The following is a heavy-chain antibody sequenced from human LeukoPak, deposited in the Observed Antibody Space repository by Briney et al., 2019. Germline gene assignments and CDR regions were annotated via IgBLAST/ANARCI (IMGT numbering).Heavy chain of an antibody. CDR2: INHSGSS. CDR1: GGSFSGYY. Sequence: PSETLSLTCAVYGGSFSGYYWSWIRQHPGKGLEWIGEINHSGSSNYNPSLKSRVTISVDTSKNQFSLELRSVTAADTAVYYCAREGGYCTHTSCSLEWFDPWGQGTLVTVSS. V-gene: IGHV4-34*01. D-gene: IGHD2-2*01. CDR3: AREGGYCTHTSCSLEWFDP. J-gene: IGHJ5*02.